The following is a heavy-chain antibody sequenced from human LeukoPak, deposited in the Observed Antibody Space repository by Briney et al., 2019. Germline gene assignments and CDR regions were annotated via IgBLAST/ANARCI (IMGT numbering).Heavy chain of an antibody. D-gene: IGHD3-10*01. CDR3: AKPSFHVLLSSNWFDP. V-gene: IGHV3-23*01. CDR1: GFTFSSYA. J-gene: IGHJ5*02. CDR2: ISGSGGST. Sequence: GGSLRLSCAASGFTFSSYAMSWVRQAPGKGLEWVSAISGSGGSTYYADSVKGRFTISRDNSKNTLYLQMNSLRAEDTAVYYCAKPSFHVLLSSNWFDPWGQGTLVTVSS.